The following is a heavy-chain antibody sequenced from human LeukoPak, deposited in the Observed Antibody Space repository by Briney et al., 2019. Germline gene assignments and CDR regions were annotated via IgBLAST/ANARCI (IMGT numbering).Heavy chain of an antibody. V-gene: IGHV4-39*01. CDR3: ARHRALIVGATDFDY. D-gene: IGHD1-26*01. Sequence: SETLSLTCTVSGGSLSSSSYYWGWVRQPPGKGLEWIGNIYYSGSTYYNPSLKSRVTISVDTSKNQFSLKLSSVTAADTAVYYCARHRALIVGATDFDYWGQGTLVTVSS. CDR1: GGSLSSSSYY. CDR2: IYYSGST. J-gene: IGHJ4*02.